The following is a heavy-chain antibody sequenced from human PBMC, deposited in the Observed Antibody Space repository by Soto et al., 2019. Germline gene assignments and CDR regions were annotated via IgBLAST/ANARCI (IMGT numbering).Heavy chain of an antibody. CDR3: AREDLSYDFWSGYSSGLYYYYYYMDV. V-gene: IGHV3-48*01. CDR1: GFILSDCA. CDR2: ISSSSSVI. J-gene: IGHJ6*03. D-gene: IGHD3-3*01. Sequence: GGSLRLSCATSGFILSDCAMNWVRQAPGKGLEWVSYISSSSSVIDYADSVKGRFTVSRDNARNSLYLQMNSLRAEDTAVYYCAREDLSYDFWSGYSSGLYYYYYYMDVWGKGTTVTVSS.